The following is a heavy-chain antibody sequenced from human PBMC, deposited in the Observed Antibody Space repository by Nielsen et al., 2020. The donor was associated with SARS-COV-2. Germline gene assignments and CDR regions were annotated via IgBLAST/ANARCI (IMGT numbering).Heavy chain of an antibody. J-gene: IGHJ6*04. D-gene: IGHD3-10*01. Sequence: SETLSLTCTVSGYSISSGYYWGWIRQPPGKGLEWIGSIYHSGSTYYNPSLKSRVTISVDTSKNQFSLKLSSVTAADTAVYYCARRRIWFGESPHVWGKGTTVTVSS. V-gene: IGHV4-38-2*02. CDR1: GYSISSGYY. CDR3: ARRRIWFGESPHV. CDR2: IYHSGST.